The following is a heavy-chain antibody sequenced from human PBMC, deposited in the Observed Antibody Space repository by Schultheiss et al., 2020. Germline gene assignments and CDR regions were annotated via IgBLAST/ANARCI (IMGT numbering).Heavy chain of an antibody. CDR3: ARGPDIVVVPTEHLSWFDP. CDR1: GGSISSSNYY. V-gene: IGHV4-39*07. D-gene: IGHD2-2*01. Sequence: SETLSLTCTVSGGSISSSNYYWGWIRQPPGKGLEWIGEINHSGSTNYNPSLKSRVTISVDTSKNQFSLKLGSVTAADTAVYYCARGPDIVVVPTEHLSWFDPWGQGTLVTVSS. CDR2: INHSGST. J-gene: IGHJ5*02.